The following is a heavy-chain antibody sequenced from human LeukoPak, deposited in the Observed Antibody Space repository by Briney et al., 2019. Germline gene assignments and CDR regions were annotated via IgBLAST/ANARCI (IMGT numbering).Heavy chain of an antibody. D-gene: IGHD3-3*01. CDR3: ARNQLRFLEWLFGNWFDP. CDR1: GYTFTGYY. CDR2: INPNSGNT. J-gene: IGHJ5*02. Sequence: ASVKVSCKASGYTFTGYYMHWVRQAPEQGLEWMGWINPNSGNTNYAQKLQGRVTMTTDTSTSTAYMELRSLRSDDTAVYYCARNQLRFLEWLFGNWFDPWGQGTLVTVSS. V-gene: IGHV1/OR15-2*02.